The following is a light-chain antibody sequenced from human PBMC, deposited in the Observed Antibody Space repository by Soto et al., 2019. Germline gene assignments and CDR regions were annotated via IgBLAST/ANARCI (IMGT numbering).Light chain of an antibody. J-gene: IGKJ1*01. Sequence: DIQMTQSPSSLSASVGDRVTITCRASQSISSYLNWYQQKPGKAPKLLIYAASSLQSGVPSRFSGSGSGTDFTRTITSLQPEDCETYYCQQRYSTPPRTFGQGTKVEIK. CDR1: QSISSY. V-gene: IGKV1-39*01. CDR3: QQRYSTPPRT. CDR2: AAS.